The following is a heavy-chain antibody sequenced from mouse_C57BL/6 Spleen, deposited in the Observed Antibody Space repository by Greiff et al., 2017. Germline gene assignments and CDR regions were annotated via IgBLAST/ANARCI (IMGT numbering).Heavy chain of an antibody. CDR1: GYAFTNYL. Sequence: VQLQQSGAELVRPGTSVKVSCKASGYAFTNYLIEWVKQRPGQGLEWIGVINPGGGGTNYNEKFKGKATLTADKSSSTAYLQLSSLTSEDSAVYFCARSPPDYWGQGTTLTVSS. CDR2: INPGGGGT. J-gene: IGHJ2*01. CDR3: ARSPPDY. V-gene: IGHV1-54*01.